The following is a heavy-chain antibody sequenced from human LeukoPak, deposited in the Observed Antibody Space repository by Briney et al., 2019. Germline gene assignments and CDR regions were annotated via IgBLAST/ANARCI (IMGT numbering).Heavy chain of an antibody. D-gene: IGHD1-26*01. CDR3: AAGIVGDRGW. V-gene: IGHV1-58*02. J-gene: IGHJ4*02. CDR2: IVVGSGKT. Sequence: GTSVKVSCKASGFTFSNSAMQWVRQARGQRLEWIGWIVVGSGKTNYAQKFQERVTITRDMSTSTAYMELSSLKSEDTAVYYCAAGIVGDRGWWGQGILVTVSS. CDR1: GFTFSNSA.